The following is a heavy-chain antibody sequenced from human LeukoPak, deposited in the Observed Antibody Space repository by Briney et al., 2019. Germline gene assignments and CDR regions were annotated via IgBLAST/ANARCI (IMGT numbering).Heavy chain of an antibody. D-gene: IGHD2-21*02. CDR3: ARYSYCGGDCYDAFDI. V-gene: IGHV4-59*01. J-gene: IGHJ3*02. Sequence: SETLSLTCTVSGGSISNYYWSWIRQPPGKGLEWIGYIYYSGSTNYNPSLKSRVTISIDTSKNQFSLKLSSVTAADTAVYYCARYSYCGGDCYDAFDIWGQGTMVTVFS. CDR1: GGSISNYY. CDR2: IYYSGST.